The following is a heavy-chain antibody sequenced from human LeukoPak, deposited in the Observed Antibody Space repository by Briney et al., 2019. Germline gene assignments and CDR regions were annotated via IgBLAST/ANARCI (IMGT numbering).Heavy chain of an antibody. CDR1: GFTFKDDG. CDR3: ARRIEMATIGFDH. CDR2: INRNGDSL. D-gene: IGHD5-24*01. J-gene: IGHJ4*02. V-gene: IGHV3-20*04. Sequence: GGSLSLSCAASGFTFKDDGMTWIRQAPGKGLEWVSGINRNGDSLGYADSVKGRFTISRNNAKNSLYLQMDNLRAEDTAFYYCARRIEMATIGFDHWGQGALVTVSS.